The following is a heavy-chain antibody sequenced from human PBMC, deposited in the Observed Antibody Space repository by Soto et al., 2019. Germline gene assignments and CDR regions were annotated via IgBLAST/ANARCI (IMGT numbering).Heavy chain of an antibody. CDR3: ARGPYYSSSWSGYYFDY. J-gene: IGHJ4*02. V-gene: IGHV1-2*04. Sequence: ASVKVSCKASGYTFTDNYLHWVRQAPGQGLEWMGWINPNSGGTNYAQKFQGWVTMTRDTSISTAYMELSRLRSDDTPVYYCARGPYYSSSWSGYYFDYWGQGTLVTVSS. CDR1: GYTFTDNY. CDR2: INPNSGGT. D-gene: IGHD6-13*01.